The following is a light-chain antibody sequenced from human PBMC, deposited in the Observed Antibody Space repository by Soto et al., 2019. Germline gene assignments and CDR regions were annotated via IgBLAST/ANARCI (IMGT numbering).Light chain of an antibody. J-gene: IGKJ1*01. CDR2: GAS. Sequence: EIVMTQSPATLSVSPGERATLSCRASQSVSSNLAWYQQKPGQAPRLLIYGASTRATALPARFSGSGSGTESTTTISILQSEDFAVYYCQQYNNWPPTFGQGTKVEIK. V-gene: IGKV3-15*01. CDR3: QQYNNWPPT. CDR1: QSVSSN.